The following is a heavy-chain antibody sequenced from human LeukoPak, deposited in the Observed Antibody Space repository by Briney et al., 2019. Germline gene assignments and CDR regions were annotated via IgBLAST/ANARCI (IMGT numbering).Heavy chain of an antibody. CDR2: IYYSGST. V-gene: IGHV4-59*01. CDR3: ARDKKDYYDSSGYYYFAFDI. D-gene: IGHD3-22*01. J-gene: IGHJ3*02. CDR1: GGSIRSYY. Sequence: SETLSLTCTVSGGSIRSYYWSWIRPPPGKGLEWIGYIYYSGSTNYNPSLKSRVTISVDTSENQFSLKLSSVTAADTAVYYCARDKKDYYDSSGYYYFAFDIWGQGTMVNVSS.